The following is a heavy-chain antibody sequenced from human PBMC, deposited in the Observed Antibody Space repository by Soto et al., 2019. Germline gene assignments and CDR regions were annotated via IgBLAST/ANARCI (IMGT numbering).Heavy chain of an antibody. D-gene: IGHD1-26*01. Sequence: GGSLRLSCATSGFNYKNYGMSWVRLAPGQGLEWVSYISSSSSTIYYADSVKGRFTISRDNAKNSLYLQMNSLRDEDTAVYYCARDWEPFDYWGQGTLVTVSS. CDR1: GFNYKNYG. CDR2: ISSSSSTI. J-gene: IGHJ4*02. V-gene: IGHV3-48*02. CDR3: ARDWEPFDY.